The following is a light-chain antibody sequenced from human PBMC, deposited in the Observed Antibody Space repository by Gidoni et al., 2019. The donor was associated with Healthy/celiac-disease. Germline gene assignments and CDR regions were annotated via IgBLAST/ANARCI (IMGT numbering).Light chain of an antibody. CDR3: QQYNSYSPGYT. CDR2: KAS. CDR1: QSISSW. V-gene: IGKV1-5*03. Sequence: DLQMNQSPSTLSASVGDRVTITCRASQSISSWLAWYQQKPGKAPKLLIYKASSLESGVPSRFSGSGSGTEFTLTISSLQPDDFATYYCQQYNSYSPGYTFGQGTKLEIK. J-gene: IGKJ2*01.